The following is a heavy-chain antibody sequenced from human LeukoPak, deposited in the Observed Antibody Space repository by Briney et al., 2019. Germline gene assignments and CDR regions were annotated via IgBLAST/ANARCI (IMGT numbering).Heavy chain of an antibody. CDR3: AKDRGVGDERFMDV. CDR2: ISGNGNSL. D-gene: IGHD3-10*01. V-gene: IGHV3-23*01. J-gene: IGHJ6*03. CDR1: GFTFTNFA. Sequence: GGSLRLSCAASGFTFTNFAMSGVRQPPGKGLQWVSTISGNGNSLYYADSVNGRFTISRDNSKFSLYLQMNSLRTEATAVYYCAKDRGVGDERFMDVWGKGTTVIVSS.